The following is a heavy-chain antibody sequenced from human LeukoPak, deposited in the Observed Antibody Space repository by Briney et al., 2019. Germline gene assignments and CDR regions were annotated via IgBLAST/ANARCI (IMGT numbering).Heavy chain of an antibody. Sequence: GGSLRLSCAASGFTVSISAMSWVRQAPGKGLEWVSSISGSGGSTYYADSVKGRFTISRDNSKNTLYLEMNSLRAEDTAVYYCAKAGRRSPYYFDYWGQGTLVTVSS. V-gene: IGHV3-23*01. CDR3: AKAGRRSPYYFDY. CDR1: GFTVSISA. J-gene: IGHJ4*02. CDR2: ISGSGGST. D-gene: IGHD6-6*01.